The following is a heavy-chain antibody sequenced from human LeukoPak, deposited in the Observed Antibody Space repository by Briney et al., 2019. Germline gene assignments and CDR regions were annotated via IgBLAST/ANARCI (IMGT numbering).Heavy chain of an antibody. CDR2: INTNTGNP. V-gene: IGHV7-4-1*02. Sequence: ASVKVSCKASGYTFTNYAINWVRQAPGQGLEWMGWINTNTGNPTYAQGFTGRFVFSLDTSVSTAYLQISSLKAEDTAVYYCARDERTYYYDSSGYSFWNWGQGTLVTVSS. CDR1: GYTFTNYA. CDR3: ARDERTYYYDSSGYSFWN. D-gene: IGHD3-22*01. J-gene: IGHJ4*02.